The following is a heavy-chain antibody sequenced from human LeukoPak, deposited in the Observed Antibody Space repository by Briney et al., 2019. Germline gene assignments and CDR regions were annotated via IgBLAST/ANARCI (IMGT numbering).Heavy chain of an antibody. J-gene: IGHJ5*02. CDR2: IIPIFGTA. V-gene: IGHV1-69*13. D-gene: IGHD3-22*01. CDR3: ARGIGSSGYSS. CDR1: GYTFTNYH. Sequence: GASVKVSCKASGYTFTNYHISWVRQAPGQGLEWMGGIIPIFGTANYAQKFQGRVTITADESTSTAYMELSSPRSEDTAVYYCARGIGSSGYSSWGQGTLVTVSS.